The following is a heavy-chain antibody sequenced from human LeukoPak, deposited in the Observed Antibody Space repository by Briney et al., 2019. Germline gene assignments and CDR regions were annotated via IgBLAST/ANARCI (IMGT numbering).Heavy chain of an antibody. D-gene: IGHD6-6*01. CDR3: ARVRSAARPDGDYFDY. Sequence: SQTLSLTCAISGDSFSSNSAAWNWIRQSPSRGLEWLGRTYYRSKWYNDYAVSVKSRITINPDTSKNQFSLQLNSVTPEDTAVYYCARVRSAARPDGDYFDYWGQGTLVTVSS. CDR2: TYYRSKWYN. V-gene: IGHV6-1*01. CDR1: GDSFSSNSAA. J-gene: IGHJ4*02.